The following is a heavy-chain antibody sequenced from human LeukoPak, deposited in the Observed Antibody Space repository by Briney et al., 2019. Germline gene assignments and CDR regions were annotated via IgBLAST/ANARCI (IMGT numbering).Heavy chain of an antibody. Sequence: SETLSLTCTVSGGAVSSGNYYWSWIRQPPGKGLEWIGYIYYSGSTNYNPSLKSRVTISVDTSKNQFSLKLSSVTAADTAVYYCASQTDYYDSSGPPDYWGQGTLVTISS. J-gene: IGHJ4*02. CDR3: ASQTDYYDSSGPPDY. CDR2: IYYSGST. D-gene: IGHD3-22*01. V-gene: IGHV4-61*01. CDR1: GGAVSSGNYY.